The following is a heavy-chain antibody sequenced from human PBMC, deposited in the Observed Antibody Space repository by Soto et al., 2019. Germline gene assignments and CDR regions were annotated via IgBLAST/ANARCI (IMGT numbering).Heavy chain of an antibody. CDR1: GYSFTNND. J-gene: IGHJ5*02. Sequence: ASVKVSCKASGYSFTNNDVTWVRQATGQGLEWMGWMNPGSGDTGYAQKFQGRVTMTRDISIATAYMELSSLRSDDTAIYYCARIATFGSLNWFDPWGQGTLVTVSS. CDR3: ARIATFGSLNWFDP. V-gene: IGHV1-8*01. CDR2: MNPGSGDT. D-gene: IGHD3-16*01.